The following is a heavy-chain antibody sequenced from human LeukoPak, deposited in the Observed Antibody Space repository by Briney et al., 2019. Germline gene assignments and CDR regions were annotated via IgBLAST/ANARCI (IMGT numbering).Heavy chain of an antibody. J-gene: IGHJ4*02. CDR2: ISYDGSSK. CDR3: VKATRFEGYDWVSPGYYFDY. Sequence: GGSLRLSCAASGFTFSSYAMHWVRQAPGKGLEWVAVISYDGSSKYYADSVKGRFTISRDNSKNTLYLQMSSLRAEDTAVYYCVKATRFEGYDWVSPGYYFDYWGQGTLVTVSS. D-gene: IGHD5-12*01. V-gene: IGHV3-30*14. CDR1: GFTFSSYA.